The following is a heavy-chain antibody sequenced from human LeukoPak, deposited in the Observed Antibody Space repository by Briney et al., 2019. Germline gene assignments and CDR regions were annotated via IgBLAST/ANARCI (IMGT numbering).Heavy chain of an antibody. J-gene: IGHJ4*02. V-gene: IGHV3-15*07. Sequence: PGGSLRLSCAASGFTFTNAWMNWVRQAPGKGLEWVGRIKPKTDGETTEYAAPVKGRFSISRDDSKNMLYLQMNSLKTEDTAVYYCITPLPYSAQGGQGTLVTVSS. CDR1: GFTFTNAW. D-gene: IGHD2-21*01. CDR2: IKPKTDGETT. CDR3: ITPLPYSAQ.